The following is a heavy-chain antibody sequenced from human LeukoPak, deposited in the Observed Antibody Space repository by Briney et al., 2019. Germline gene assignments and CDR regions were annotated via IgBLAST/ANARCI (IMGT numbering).Heavy chain of an antibody. Sequence: ASVKVSCKASGYTFTGYYMHWVRQAPGQGREWMGWINPNSGGTNYAQKFQGRVTMTRDTSISTAYMELSRLRSDDTAVYYCARTDSSSPRRFDYWGQGTLVTVSS. CDR2: INPNSGGT. J-gene: IGHJ4*02. V-gene: IGHV1-2*02. D-gene: IGHD6-6*01. CDR1: GYTFTGYY. CDR3: ARTDSSSPRRFDY.